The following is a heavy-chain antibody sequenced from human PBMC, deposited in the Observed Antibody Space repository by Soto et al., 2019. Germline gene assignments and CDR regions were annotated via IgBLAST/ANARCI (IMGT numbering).Heavy chain of an antibody. CDR1: GGSISSGDYY. D-gene: IGHD3-3*01. J-gene: IGHJ4*02. CDR3: ARVNDFWSGYYETLGFDY. CDR2: IYYSGST. Sequence: SETLSLTCTVSGGSISSGDYYWSWIRQPPGKGLEWIGYIYYSGSTYYNPSLKSRVTISVDTSKNQFSLKLSSVTAADTAVYYCARVNDFWSGYYETLGFDYWGQGTRVTVSS. V-gene: IGHV4-30-4*01.